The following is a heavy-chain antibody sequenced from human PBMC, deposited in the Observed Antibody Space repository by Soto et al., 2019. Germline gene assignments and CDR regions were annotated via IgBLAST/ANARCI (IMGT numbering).Heavy chain of an antibody. CDR2: IDSSGGT. J-gene: IGHJ6*02. Sequence: SETLSLTCTVSDDSSSRYKWSWIRQPPGRRLEWIGYIDSSGGTSYNPSLQSRVTISVDTSTKQFSLKLSSVTAADTAVYYCVRQGFGRLHGLVDVWGQGTTVTVSS. CDR1: DDSSSRYK. D-gene: IGHD3-10*01. V-gene: IGHV4-59*08. CDR3: VRQGFGRLHGLVDV.